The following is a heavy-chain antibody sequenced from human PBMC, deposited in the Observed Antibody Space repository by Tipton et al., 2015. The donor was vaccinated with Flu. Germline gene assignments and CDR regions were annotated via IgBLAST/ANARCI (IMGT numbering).Heavy chain of an antibody. CDR2: INTDGSTR. D-gene: IGHD6-13*01. Sequence: SGFPFSGYWMHWVRQAPGEGPQWLSRINTDGSTRDYADFVEGRFTISRDNAKKTLYLEMNSLRAEDTAVYYCARDRAAAAPDYWGQGTLVTVSS. J-gene: IGHJ4*02. CDR3: ARDRAAAAPDY. V-gene: IGHV3-74*01. CDR1: GFPFSGYW.